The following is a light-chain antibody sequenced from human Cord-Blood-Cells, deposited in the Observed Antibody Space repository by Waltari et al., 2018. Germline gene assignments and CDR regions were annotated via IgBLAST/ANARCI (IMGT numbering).Light chain of an antibody. J-gene: IGKJ1*01. CDR3: QQYGSSPWT. V-gene: IGKV3-20*01. Sequence: EIVLTQSPGTLSLSPGERATLSCRASQSVSSSYLAWYQQKPGQAPRLLIYGASNSATGIPDRFSGSGSGTDFTLTISRLEPEDFAVYYCQQYGSSPWTFGQGTKVEIK. CDR1: QSVSSSY. CDR2: GAS.